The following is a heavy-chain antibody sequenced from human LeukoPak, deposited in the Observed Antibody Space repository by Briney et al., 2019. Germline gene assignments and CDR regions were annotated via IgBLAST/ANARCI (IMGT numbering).Heavy chain of an antibody. CDR1: GFTFSNYG. D-gene: IGHD3-3*01. CDR2: ISSVVDKT. Sequence: GGSLRLSCAASGFTFSNYGMNWVRQAPGKGLEGVSSISSVVDKTYHADSVKGRFTISRDNSKNTLYLQMNGLRAEDTAVYYCAKGTVRFLEWSQRGYFDYWGQGILVTVSS. CDR3: AKGTVRFLEWSQRGYFDY. V-gene: IGHV3-23*01. J-gene: IGHJ4*02.